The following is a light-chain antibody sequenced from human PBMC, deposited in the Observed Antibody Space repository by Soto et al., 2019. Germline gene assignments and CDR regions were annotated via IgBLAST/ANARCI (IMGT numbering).Light chain of an antibody. V-gene: IGKV1-5*03. Sequence: DIQMTQSPSTLSGSVGDRVTITCRASQTISSWLAWYQQKPGKAPKLLIYKASTLKGGVPSSFSGSGCGTEYTLTISSLQPDDVATYYCQHYNSDSVAFGKGTKVELK. CDR2: KAS. CDR1: QTISSW. CDR3: QHYNSDSVA. J-gene: IGKJ1*01.